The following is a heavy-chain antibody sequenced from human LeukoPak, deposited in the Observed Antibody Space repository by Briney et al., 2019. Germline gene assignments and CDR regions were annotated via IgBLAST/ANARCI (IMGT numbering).Heavy chain of an antibody. D-gene: IGHD4-11*01. CDR3: AKDAQRGFDYSNSLEY. CDR1: GFTFSHYG. Sequence: GGSLRLSCVASGFTFSHYGMHWVRQAPGKGLEWVAVIWNDVSNRYYADSVKGRFTISRDNSKNTVYLQMNSLRAADTSVYYCAKDAQRGFDYSNSLEYWGQGTLVPVSS. J-gene: IGHJ4*02. V-gene: IGHV3-33*06. CDR2: IWNDVSNR.